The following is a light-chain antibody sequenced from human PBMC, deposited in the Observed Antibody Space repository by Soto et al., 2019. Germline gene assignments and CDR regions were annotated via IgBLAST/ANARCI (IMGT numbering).Light chain of an antibody. CDR1: QTIGAN. CDR3: QQSYTTVYS. Sequence: DIQMTQSPSSLSASVGDRVTITCRASQTIGANLNWYRQKPGKAPTLLIYDASTLQSGFPSRFSGLGSGTDLAHTITTLQPDDSETYYCQQSYTTVYSFGQGTKVEIK. J-gene: IGKJ2*01. V-gene: IGKV1-39*01. CDR2: DAS.